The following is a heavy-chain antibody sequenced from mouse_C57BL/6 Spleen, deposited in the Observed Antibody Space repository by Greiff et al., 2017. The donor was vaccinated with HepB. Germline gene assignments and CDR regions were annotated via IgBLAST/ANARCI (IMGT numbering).Heavy chain of an antibody. CDR2: IDPENGDT. J-gene: IGHJ3*01. Sequence: VQLQQSGAELVRPGASVKLSCTASGFNIKDDYMHWVKQRPEQGLEWIGWIDPENGDTEYASKFQGKATITADTSSNTAYLQLSSLTSEDTAVYYCTPSDYYGFAYWGQGTLVTVSA. V-gene: IGHV14-4*01. CDR3: TPSDYYGFAY. D-gene: IGHD1-2*01. CDR1: GFNIKDDY.